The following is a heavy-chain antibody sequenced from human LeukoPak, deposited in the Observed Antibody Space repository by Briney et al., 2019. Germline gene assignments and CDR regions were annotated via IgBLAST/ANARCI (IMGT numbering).Heavy chain of an antibody. J-gene: IGHJ6*03. CDR1: GGSISSYY. Sequence: SETLSLTCTVSGGSISSYYWSWIRQPPGKGLEWIGYIYYSGSTNYSPSLKSRVTISVDTSKNQFSLKLSSLTAADTAVYYCAXXFYPGYYSYMAVWGKGTTVTVSS. CDR3: AXXFYPGYYSYMAV. D-gene: IGHD3-16*02. CDR2: IYYSGST. V-gene: IGHV4-59*03.